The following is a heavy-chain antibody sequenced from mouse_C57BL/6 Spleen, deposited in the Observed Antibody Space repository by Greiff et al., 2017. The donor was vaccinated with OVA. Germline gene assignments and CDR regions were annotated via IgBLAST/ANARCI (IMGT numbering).Heavy chain of an antibody. CDR1: GYSFTDYN. D-gene: IGHD2-4*01. Sequence: EVQLQESGPELVKPGASVKISCKASGYSFTDYNMNWVKQSNGKSLEWIGVINPNYGTTSYNQKFKGKATLTVDQSSSTAYMQLNSLTSEDSAVYYCARETHYDYDEAVYAMDYWGQGTSVTVSS. CDR2: INPNYGTT. CDR3: ARETHYDYDEAVYAMDY. V-gene: IGHV1-39*01. J-gene: IGHJ4*01.